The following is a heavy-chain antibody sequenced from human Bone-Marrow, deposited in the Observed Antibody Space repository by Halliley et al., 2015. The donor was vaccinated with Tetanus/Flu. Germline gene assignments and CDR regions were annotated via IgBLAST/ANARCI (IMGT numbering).Heavy chain of an antibody. CDR2: IYYSGTT. J-gene: IGHJ4*02. D-gene: IGHD3-10*01. CDR1: GGSVSSDGYY. V-gene: IGHV4-61*08. CDR3: ARGVSDRVLRWFGEPLHFDY. Sequence: TLSLTCSVSGGSVSSDGYYWNWIRQSPGKGLEWLGYIYYSGTTIYNPSLKNRVAISIDTSKNQFSLKLSSVTAADSTIYYCARGVSDRVLRWFGEPLHFDYWGQGHLVTVSS.